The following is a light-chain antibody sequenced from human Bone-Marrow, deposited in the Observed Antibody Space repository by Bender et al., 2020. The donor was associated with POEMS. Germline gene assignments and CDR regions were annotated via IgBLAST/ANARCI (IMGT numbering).Light chain of an antibody. CDR3: CTYAGISDVM. CDR2: EGI. V-gene: IGLV2-23*01. CDR1: TNDLMTYKF. J-gene: IGLJ3*02. Sequence: QSALTQPASVSGAPGQSITISCTGSTNDLMTYKFVSWYQLHPGKAPKLVIYEGIKRPSGVSNRFSGSKSGNAASLTISGLQAEDEADYYCCTYAGISDVMFGGGTKLTVL.